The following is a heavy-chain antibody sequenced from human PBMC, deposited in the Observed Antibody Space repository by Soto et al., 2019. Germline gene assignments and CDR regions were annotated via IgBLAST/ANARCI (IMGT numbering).Heavy chain of an antibody. V-gene: IGHV1-69*13. Sequence: ASVKVSCKASGGTFSSYAISWVRQAPGQGLEWMGGIIPIFGTANYAQKFQGRVTITADEYTSTAYMELSSLRSEDTAVYYCGILDMITFGGVIGPNDAFDSWGQGKMVTVSS. CDR3: GILDMITFGGVIGPNDAFDS. CDR2: IIPIFGTA. CDR1: GGTFSSYA. J-gene: IGHJ3*02. D-gene: IGHD3-16*02.